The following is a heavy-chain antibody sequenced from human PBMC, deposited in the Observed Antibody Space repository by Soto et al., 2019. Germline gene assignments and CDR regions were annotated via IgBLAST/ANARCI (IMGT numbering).Heavy chain of an antibody. V-gene: IGHV3-23*01. D-gene: IGHD2-2*01. CDR3: ARDPRGYCRSTSCYGGWFDP. CDR1: GFTFSSYA. J-gene: IGHJ5*02. CDR2: ISGSGGST. Sequence: GGSLRLSCAASGFTFSSYAMSWVRQAPGKGLEWVSAISGSGGSTYYADSVKGRFTISRDNAKNSLYLQMNSLRAEDTAVYYCARDPRGYCRSTSCYGGWFDPWGQGTLVTVSS.